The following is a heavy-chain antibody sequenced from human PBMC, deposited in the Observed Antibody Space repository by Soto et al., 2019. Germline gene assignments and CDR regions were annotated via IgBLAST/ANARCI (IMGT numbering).Heavy chain of an antibody. Sequence: QVQLVQSGAEVKKPGASVRVSCKASGYTFTHYYIHWVRQAPGQGLEWMGIINPNGGITTYAQKFRAGFSMTRDTSTSTVYLELSSLRSEDSAVYYCATCVNSAMAFDYWGQGTLVTVSS. CDR3: ATCVNSAMAFDY. V-gene: IGHV1-46*01. CDR1: GYTFTHYY. J-gene: IGHJ4*02. CDR2: INPNGGIT. D-gene: IGHD5-18*01.